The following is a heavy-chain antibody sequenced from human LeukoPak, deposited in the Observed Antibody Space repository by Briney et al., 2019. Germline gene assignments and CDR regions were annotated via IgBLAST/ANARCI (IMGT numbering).Heavy chain of an antibody. CDR1: GFTFSSYS. Sequence: PGGSLRLSCAASGFTFSSYSMNWVRQAPGKGLEWVSYIGSSSSTIYYADSVKGRFTISRDNAKNSLYLQMNSLRAEDTAVYYCARASDYGVYFDYWGQGTLVTVSS. J-gene: IGHJ4*02. CDR3: ARASDYGVYFDY. CDR2: IGSSSSTI. D-gene: IGHD4-17*01. V-gene: IGHV3-48*01.